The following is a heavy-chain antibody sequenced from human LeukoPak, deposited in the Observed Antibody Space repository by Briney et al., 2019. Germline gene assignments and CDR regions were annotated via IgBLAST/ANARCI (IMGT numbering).Heavy chain of an antibody. CDR2: ISYDGSNK. V-gene: IGHV3-30*04. D-gene: IGHD3-9*01. Sequence: GGSLRLSCAASGFTFSSYAMHWVRQAPGKGLEWVAVISYDGSNKYYADSVKGRFTIFRDNSKNTLYLQMNSLRAEDTAVYYCARGDDILTGAPYYYYGMDVWGKGTTVTVSS. CDR3: ARGDDILTGAPYYYYGMDV. CDR1: GFTFSSYA. J-gene: IGHJ6*04.